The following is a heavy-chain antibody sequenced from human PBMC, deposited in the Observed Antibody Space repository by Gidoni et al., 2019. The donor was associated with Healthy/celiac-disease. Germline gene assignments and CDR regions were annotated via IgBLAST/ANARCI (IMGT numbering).Heavy chain of an antibody. CDR3: AKDTVLLWFGELAS. CDR2: ISYYGSNK. D-gene: IGHD3-10*01. V-gene: IGHV3-30*18. CDR1: GFTFSSYG. J-gene: IGHJ5*01. Sequence: QVQLVESGGGVVQPGRSLRLSCAASGFTFSSYGMAWVRQAPGKGLEWVAVISYYGSNKYYAYSVKGRFTISRDNSKNTLYLQMNSLRAEDTAVYYCAKDTVLLWFGELASWGQGTLVTVSS.